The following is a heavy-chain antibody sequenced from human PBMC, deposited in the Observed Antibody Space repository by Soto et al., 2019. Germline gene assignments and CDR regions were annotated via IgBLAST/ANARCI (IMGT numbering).Heavy chain of an antibody. D-gene: IGHD1-26*01. CDR2: INAYNGHT. Sequence: ASVKVSCKASDYTLTSYGIIWVRQAPGQGLEWMGWINAYNGHTNFAQKFQGRVTMTTDTSTNTAYMELRSLRSDDTAVYYCANWGKSGSDFWGQGTLVTVSS. CDR3: ANWGKSGSDF. J-gene: IGHJ4*02. CDR1: DYTLTSYG. V-gene: IGHV1-18*04.